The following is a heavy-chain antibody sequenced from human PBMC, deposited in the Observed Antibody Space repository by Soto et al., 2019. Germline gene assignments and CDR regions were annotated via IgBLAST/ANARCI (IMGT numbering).Heavy chain of an antibody. Sequence: HPGGSLRLSCAASGFTFSSYGMHWVRQAPGKGLEWVAVISYDGSNKYYADSVKGRFTISRDNSKNTLYLQMNSLRAEDTAVYYCAKEISPTSLVPAPYGRSHYYYYYGMDVWGQGTTVTVSS. CDR3: AKEISPTSLVPAPYGRSHYYYYYGMDV. CDR2: ISYDGSNK. D-gene: IGHD2-2*01. CDR1: GFTFSSYG. J-gene: IGHJ6*02. V-gene: IGHV3-30*18.